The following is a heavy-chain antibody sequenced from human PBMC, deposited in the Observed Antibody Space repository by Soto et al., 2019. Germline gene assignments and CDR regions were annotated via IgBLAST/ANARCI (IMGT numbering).Heavy chain of an antibody. Sequence: QVQLQESGPGLVKPSETLSLTCTVSGGSISSYYWSWIRQPPGKGLEWIGYIYYSGSTNYNPSLKTRATISVDTSKNNFSRKISSVTAARTDVHYCALRYGDDFDIGGQGTLVTVS. CDR2: IYYSGST. D-gene: IGHD4-17*01. V-gene: IGHV4-59*08. CDR1: GGSISSYY. CDR3: ALRYGDDFDI. J-gene: IGHJ4*02.